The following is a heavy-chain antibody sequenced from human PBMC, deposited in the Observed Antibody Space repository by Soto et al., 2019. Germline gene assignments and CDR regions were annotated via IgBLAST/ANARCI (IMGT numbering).Heavy chain of an antibody. CDR2: IYYSGST. D-gene: IGHD3-3*01. CDR1: GGSISSYY. CDR3: ASLTPRKTYYDFWSGYYY. J-gene: IGHJ4*02. V-gene: IGHV4-59*08. Sequence: SETLSLTCTVSGGSISSYYWSWIRQPPGKGLEWIGYIYYSGSTNYNPSLKSRVTISVDTSKNQFSLKLSSVTAADTAVYYCASLTPRKTYYDFWSGYYYWGQGTLVTVSS.